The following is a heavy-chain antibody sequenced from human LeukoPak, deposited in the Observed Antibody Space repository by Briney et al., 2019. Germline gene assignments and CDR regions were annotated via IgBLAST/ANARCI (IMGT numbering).Heavy chain of an antibody. D-gene: IGHD2-15*01. Sequence: ASVKVSCKASGYTFIIYSISWVRQAPGLGLEWMGRIIPMSNTVDYAQRFQDRGTLTVDKSTGTAYLELSSLRSDDTAVYYWARGFCTSGHCYNDFDYWGQGTQVTVSS. J-gene: IGHJ4*02. CDR2: IIPMSNTV. CDR1: GYTFIIYS. V-gene: IGHV1-69*06. CDR3: ARGFCTSGHCYNDFDY.